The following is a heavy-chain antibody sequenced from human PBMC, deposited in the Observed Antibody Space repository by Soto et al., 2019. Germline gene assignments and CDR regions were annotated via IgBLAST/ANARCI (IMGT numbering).Heavy chain of an antibody. CDR3: ARGDSGVGYYYYYGMDV. Sequence: QVQLVQSGAEVKKPGSSVKVSCKASGGTFSSYTISWVRQAPGQGLEWMGRIIPILGIANYAQKFQGRVTITADKSTSTAYMELSSLRSEDTAVYYCARGDSGVGYYYYYGMDVWGQGTTVTVSS. J-gene: IGHJ6*02. CDR2: IIPILGIA. V-gene: IGHV1-69*02. D-gene: IGHD1-26*01. CDR1: GGTFSSYT.